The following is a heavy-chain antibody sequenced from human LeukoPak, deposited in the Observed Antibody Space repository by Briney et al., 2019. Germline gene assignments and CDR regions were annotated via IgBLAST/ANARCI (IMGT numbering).Heavy chain of an antibody. CDR1: GYSFTSYG. Sequence: ASVKVSCKASGYSFTSYGISWVRQAPGQGLEWMGWINAFNGDTNHAQKFQGRVTMITDTSTSTAYMELRSLRSEDTAVYYCARDGSGSRRGLDYYYYGMDVWGKGTTVTVSS. CDR3: ARDGSGSRRGLDYYYYGMDV. J-gene: IGHJ6*04. D-gene: IGHD3-10*01. CDR2: INAFNGDT. V-gene: IGHV1-18*01.